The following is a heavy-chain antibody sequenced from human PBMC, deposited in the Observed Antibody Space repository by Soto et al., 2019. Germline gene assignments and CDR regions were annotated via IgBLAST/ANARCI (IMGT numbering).Heavy chain of an antibody. CDR1: GGTFSSYA. Sequence: SVKVSCKASGGTFSSYAISWVRQAPGQGLEWMGRIIPILGTANYAQKFQGRVTITADKSTSTAYMELSSLRSEDTAVYYCARDQCSGGSCYPGYFDYWGQGTLVTVSS. CDR3: ARDQCSGGSCYPGYFDY. V-gene: IGHV1-69*04. J-gene: IGHJ4*02. D-gene: IGHD2-15*01. CDR2: IIPILGTA.